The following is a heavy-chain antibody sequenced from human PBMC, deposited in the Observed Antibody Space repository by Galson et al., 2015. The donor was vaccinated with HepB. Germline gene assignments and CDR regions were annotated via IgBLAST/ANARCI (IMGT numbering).Heavy chain of an antibody. CDR3: AKDPNRLELLSYFEY. D-gene: IGHD1-7*01. V-gene: IGHV3-30*18. CDR1: GFTFSNYG. J-gene: IGHJ4*02. CDR2: ISYDGSNK. Sequence: SLRLSCAASGFTFSNYGMHWVRQAPGKGLEWVAVISYDGSNKYYADSVKGRFTISRDNSKNTLYLQMNSLRADDTAVYYCAKDPNRLELLSYFEYWGQGTLVTVSS.